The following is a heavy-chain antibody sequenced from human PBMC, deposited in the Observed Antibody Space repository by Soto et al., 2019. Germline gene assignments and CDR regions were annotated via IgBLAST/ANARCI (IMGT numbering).Heavy chain of an antibody. V-gene: IGHV3-30-3*01. CDR1: GFTFSDNG. D-gene: IGHD5-12*01. CDR3: VRDDRDGYKPYYFDY. CDR2: ISYDGDNT. Sequence: QVQLVESGGGVVQPGKSLRLSCAASGFTFSDNGFHWVRQAPGKGLEWVAVISYDGDNTYYADSVKGRFTMSRDNSKSTLWLQMNSLRAEDTAVYYCVRDDRDGYKPYYFDYWGQGTLVTVSS. J-gene: IGHJ4*02.